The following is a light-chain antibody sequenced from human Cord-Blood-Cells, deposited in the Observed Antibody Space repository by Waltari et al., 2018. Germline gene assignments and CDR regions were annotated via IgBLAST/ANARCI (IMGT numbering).Light chain of an antibody. CDR3: QQYYSTPYT. J-gene: IGKJ2*01. CDR2: WAS. V-gene: IGKV4-1*01. CDR1: QSVLYCSNNKNY. Sequence: DIVMTQSPDSLAVSLGERATINCKSSQSVLYCSNNKNYLAWYQQKPGQPPKLLIYWASTRESGVPDRFSGSGSGTDFTLTISSLQAEDVVVYYCQQYYSTPYTFGQGTKLEIK.